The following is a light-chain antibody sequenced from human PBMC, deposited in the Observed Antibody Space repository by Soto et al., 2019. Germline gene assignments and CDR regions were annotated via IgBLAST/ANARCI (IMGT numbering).Light chain of an antibody. Sequence: EIVLTQSPATLSLSPGERATLSCRASQSVSSYLAWYQQKPGQAPRLLIYDASNRATGIPARFSGSGSGTDFTITISSLEPEDFAVYYCLQRSNWPWTFGQGTKVEIK. CDR1: QSVSSY. J-gene: IGKJ1*01. CDR2: DAS. CDR3: LQRSNWPWT. V-gene: IGKV3-11*01.